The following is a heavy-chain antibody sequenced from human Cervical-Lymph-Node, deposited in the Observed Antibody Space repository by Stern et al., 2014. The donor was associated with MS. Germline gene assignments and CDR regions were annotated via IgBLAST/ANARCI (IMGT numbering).Heavy chain of an antibody. CDR2: IYYSGST. Sequence: QVQLQESGPGLVKPSETLSLTCTVSGGSISSYYWSWIRQPPGKGLEWIGYIYYSGSTNSNPPLQSRATISVDTSKNQFSLKLSSVTAADTAVYYCARGPKRWLQPYYFDYWGQGTLVTVSS. CDR3: ARGPKRWLQPYYFDY. D-gene: IGHD5-24*01. J-gene: IGHJ4*02. V-gene: IGHV4-59*01. CDR1: GGSISSYY.